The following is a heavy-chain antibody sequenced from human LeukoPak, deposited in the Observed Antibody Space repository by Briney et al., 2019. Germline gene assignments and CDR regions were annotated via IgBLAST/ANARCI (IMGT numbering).Heavy chain of an antibody. V-gene: IGHV3-7*01. Sequence: TGGSLRLSCAASGFTFSDYYMSWIRQAPGKGLEWVASIKQDGSGDFHVDSVKGRFTISRDNAKNSVHLQMNSLRAEDTAVYYCARDHYNWTPDQGYKVFDYWGQGSLVTVSS. CDR3: ARDHYNWTPDQGYKVFDY. J-gene: IGHJ4*02. CDR1: GFTFSDYY. D-gene: IGHD1-1*01. CDR2: IKQDGSGD.